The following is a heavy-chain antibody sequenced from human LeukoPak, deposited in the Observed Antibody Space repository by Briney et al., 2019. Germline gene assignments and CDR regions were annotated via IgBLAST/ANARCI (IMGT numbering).Heavy chain of an antibody. CDR2: ISSSGSTI. J-gene: IGHJ6*02. CDR1: GFTFSDYY. D-gene: IGHD4-17*01. V-gene: IGHV3-11*04. CDR3: ARDWVTTVMIYYYYYGMDV. Sequence: PGGSLRLSCAASGFTFSDYYMSWIRQAPGKGLEWVSYISSSGSTIYYADSVKGRFTISRDNAKNSLYLQMNSVRAEDTAVYYCARDWVTTVMIYYYYYGMDVWGQGTTVTASS.